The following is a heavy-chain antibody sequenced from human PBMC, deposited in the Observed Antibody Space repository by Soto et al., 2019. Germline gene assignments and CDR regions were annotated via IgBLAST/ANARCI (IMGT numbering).Heavy chain of an antibody. V-gene: IGHV1-8*02. J-gene: IGHJ3*02. CDR1: GYTFTSYD. D-gene: IGHD6-6*01. CDR3: ARFDSSSSAFDI. CDR2: MNPNSGNT. Sequence: ASVKVSCKASGYTFTSYDINWVRQATGQGLEWMGWMNPNSGNTGYAQKFQGRVTMTRNTSISTAYMELSSLRSEDAAVYYCARFDSSSSAFDIWGQGTRVTVSS.